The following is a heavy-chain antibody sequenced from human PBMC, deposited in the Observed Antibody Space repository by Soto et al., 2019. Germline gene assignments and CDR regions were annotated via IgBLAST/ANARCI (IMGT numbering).Heavy chain of an antibody. J-gene: IGHJ6*02. Sequence: QPGWSLRLSCSASVFTFSSYAMSWFRQAPGKGLEWVSAISGSGGSTYYADSVKGRFTISRDNSKNTLYLQMNSLRAEDTAVYYCAKDPSFSEGYGYDYYYGMDVWGQGTTVTVSS. V-gene: IGHV3-23*01. D-gene: IGHD5-18*01. CDR3: AKDPSFSEGYGYDYYYGMDV. CDR2: ISGSGGST. CDR1: VFTFSSYA.